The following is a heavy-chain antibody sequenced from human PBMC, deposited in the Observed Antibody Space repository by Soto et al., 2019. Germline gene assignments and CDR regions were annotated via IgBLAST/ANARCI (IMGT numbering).Heavy chain of an antibody. CDR3: AKDFPLTYYYDSSALFDAFDI. Sequence: GGSLRLSCAASGFTFSSYAMSWVRQAPGKGLEWVSAISGSGGSTYYADSVKGRFTISRDNSKNTLYLQMNSLRAEDTAVYYCAKDFPLTYYYDSSALFDAFDIWGQGTLVTVSS. CDR2: ISGSGGST. D-gene: IGHD3-22*01. J-gene: IGHJ3*02. CDR1: GFTFSSYA. V-gene: IGHV3-23*01.